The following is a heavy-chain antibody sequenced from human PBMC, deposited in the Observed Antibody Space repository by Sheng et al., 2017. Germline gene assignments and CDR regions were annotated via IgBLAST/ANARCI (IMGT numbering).Heavy chain of an antibody. CDR2: ISYDGSRK. Sequence: QVQLVESGGGVVQPGRSLRLSCAASGFTFSSYGMHWVRQAPGKGLEWVAVISYDGSRKYYADSVKGRFTISRDNSKNTLSLQMNSLRAEDTAVYYCAKDARPLYYDSSGSFDYWGQ. CDR3: AKDARPLYYDSSGSFDY. D-gene: IGHD3-22*01. J-gene: IGHJ4*01. V-gene: IGHV3-30*18. CDR1: GFTFSSYG.